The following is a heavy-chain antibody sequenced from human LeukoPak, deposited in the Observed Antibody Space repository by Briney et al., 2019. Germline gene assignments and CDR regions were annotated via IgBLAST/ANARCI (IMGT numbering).Heavy chain of an antibody. CDR1: GYTFTGYY. CDR3: VREDSSGYYLRDY. D-gene: IGHD3-22*01. V-gene: IGHV1-2*02. CDR2: INPNSGGT. Sequence: ASVKVSCKASGYTFTGYYMHWVRQAPGQGLELMGWINPNSGGTNYAQKFQGRVTMTRDTSISTAYMELSRLRSDDTAVYYCVREDSSGYYLRDYWGQGTLVTVSS. J-gene: IGHJ4*02.